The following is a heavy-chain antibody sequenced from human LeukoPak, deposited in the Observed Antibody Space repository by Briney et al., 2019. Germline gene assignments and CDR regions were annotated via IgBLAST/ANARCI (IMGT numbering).Heavy chain of an antibody. CDR2: IYYSGST. D-gene: IGHD3-9*01. V-gene: IGHV4-59*01. CDR1: GGSISSYY. CDR3: ARAAHYDILTGYYSPHFDY. Sequence: SETLSLTCTVSGGSISSYYWSWIRQPPGKGLEWIGYIYYSGSTNYNPSLKSRVTISVDTSENQFSLKLSSVTAADTAVYYCARAAHYDILTGYYSPHFDYWGQGTLVTVSS. J-gene: IGHJ4*02.